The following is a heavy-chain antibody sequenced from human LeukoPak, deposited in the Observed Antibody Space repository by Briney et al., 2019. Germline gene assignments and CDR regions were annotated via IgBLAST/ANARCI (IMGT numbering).Heavy chain of an antibody. Sequence: GGSLRLSCAASGFTFSSYSMNWVRQAPGKGLEWVSSISSSSSYIYYTDSVKGRFTISGDNAKNSLYLQMNSLRAEDTAVYYCARDLPPGYCSSTSCPEEAFDYWGQGTLVTVSS. CDR2: ISSSSSYI. J-gene: IGHJ4*02. CDR3: ARDLPPGYCSSTSCPEEAFDY. V-gene: IGHV3-21*01. CDR1: GFTFSSYS. D-gene: IGHD2-2*01.